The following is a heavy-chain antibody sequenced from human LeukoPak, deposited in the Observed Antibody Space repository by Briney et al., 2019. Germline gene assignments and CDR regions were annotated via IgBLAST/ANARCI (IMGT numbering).Heavy chain of an antibody. CDR3: GRGGLEVTAMLDF. J-gene: IGHJ4*02. V-gene: IGHV3-30*04. D-gene: IGHD2-21*02. CDR2: ISYDGRNK. CDR1: GANLSNNA. Sequence: PGGSLRLSCAASGANLSNNAMHWVRQAPGKGLEWVAVISYDGRNKYYADPVKGRFTISRDNSKNTLFLQMNSLRSEDTALYYCGRGGLEVTAMLDFRGQGTLVSVSS.